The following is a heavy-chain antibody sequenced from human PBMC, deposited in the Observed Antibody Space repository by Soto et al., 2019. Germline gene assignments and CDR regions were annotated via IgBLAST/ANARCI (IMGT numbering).Heavy chain of an antibody. CDR1: GGSISSGDYY. D-gene: IGHD6-13*01. V-gene: IGHV4-30-4*01. J-gene: IGHJ6*02. CDR2: IDYSGST. Sequence: SETLSLTCTVSGGSISSGDYYWSWIRQPPGKGLEWIGYIDYSGSTYYNPSLKSRVTISVDTSKNQFSLKLSSVTAADTAVYYCASLLAAAAPKAGFYYYYYGMDVWGQGTTVTVSS. CDR3: ASLLAAAAPKAGFYYYYYGMDV.